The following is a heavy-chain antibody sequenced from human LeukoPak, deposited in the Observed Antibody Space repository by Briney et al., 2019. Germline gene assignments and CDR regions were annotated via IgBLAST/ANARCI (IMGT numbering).Heavy chain of an antibody. CDR1: GFTFRNYA. CDR2: ISDSGGST. D-gene: IGHD6-13*01. Sequence: GGSLRLSCAASGFTFRNYAMSWVRQVPGKGLEWVSTISDSGGSTYYADSVKGRFTISRDNSKNTLYLQMNSLRAEDTALYYCASRPGSSSDWYMAFDYWGQGTLATVSS. CDR3: ASRPGSSSDWYMAFDY. J-gene: IGHJ4*02. V-gene: IGHV3-23*01.